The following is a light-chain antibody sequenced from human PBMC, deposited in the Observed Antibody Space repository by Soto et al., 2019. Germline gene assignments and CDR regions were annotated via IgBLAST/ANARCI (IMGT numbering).Light chain of an antibody. J-gene: IGLJ2*01. Sequence: QSVLTQPASVSGSPGQSITISCTGTSSDVGGYNYVSRYQQHPGKAPKLMIYDVSNRPSGVSNRFSGSKSGNTASLTISGLKAEDEADYYCSSYTSSTLVFGGGTKVTVL. CDR2: DVS. CDR3: SSYTSSTLV. CDR1: SSDVGGYNY. V-gene: IGLV2-14*01.